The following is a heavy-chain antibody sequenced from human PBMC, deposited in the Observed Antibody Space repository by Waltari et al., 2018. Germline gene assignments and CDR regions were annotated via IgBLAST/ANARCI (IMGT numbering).Heavy chain of an antibody. J-gene: IGHJ5*02. D-gene: IGHD1-26*01. CDR2: INHSGST. V-gene: IGHV4-34*01. CDR1: GGSFSGYY. CDR3: ASQGSGSYYFSP. Sequence: QVQLQQWGAGLLKPSETLSLTCAVYGGSFSGYYWSWIRQPPGKGLEWIGEINHSGSTNYNPSLKSRVTISVDTSKNQFSLKLSSVTAADTAVYYCASQGSGSYYFSPWGQGTLVTVSS.